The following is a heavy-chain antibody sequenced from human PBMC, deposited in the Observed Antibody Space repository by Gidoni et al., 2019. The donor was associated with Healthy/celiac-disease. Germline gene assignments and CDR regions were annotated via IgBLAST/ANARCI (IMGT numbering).Heavy chain of an antibody. Sequence: EVQLVESGGGLVQPGGSLRLSCAASGFTFRSSRMNWVRQAPGKGLEWVSYISSSSSTIYYADSVKGRLTISRENAKNSLDLQMNSLRDEDTAVYYCARDRDSSGYHTPYGMDVWGQGTTVTVSS. CDR2: ISSSSSTI. CDR1: GFTFRSSR. D-gene: IGHD3-22*01. V-gene: IGHV3-48*02. J-gene: IGHJ6*02. CDR3: ARDRDSSGYHTPYGMDV.